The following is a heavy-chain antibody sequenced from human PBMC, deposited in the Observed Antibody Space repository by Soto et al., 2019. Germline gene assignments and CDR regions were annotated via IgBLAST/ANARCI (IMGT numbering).Heavy chain of an antibody. Sequence: SETLSLTCTVSGGSISSYYWTWIRQSPGKGLEWIGYIYYSDSINYNPSLKSRAIISDDTSKNQIYLRLSSVTAADTAVYYCAREGNLGRWLQPLDFWGQGTLVTVS. CDR1: GGSISSYY. CDR2: IYYSDSI. D-gene: IGHD5-12*01. J-gene: IGHJ4*02. CDR3: AREGNLGRWLQPLDF. V-gene: IGHV4-59*01.